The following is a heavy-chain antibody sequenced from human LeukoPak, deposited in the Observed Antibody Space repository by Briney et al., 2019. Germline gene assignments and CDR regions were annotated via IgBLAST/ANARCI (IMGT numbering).Heavy chain of an antibody. CDR1: GYTFANFG. V-gene: IGHV1-18*01. Sequence: ASVKVSRKASGYTFANFGITWVRQAPGQGLEWMGWISVYNGNTNYAQNLQGRVTLTTDTSTSTAYMELRSLRSDDTALYYCARTCSSSSCYMVHWGQGTLSPSPQ. J-gene: IGHJ4*02. CDR2: ISVYNGNT. CDR3: ARTCSSSSCYMVH. D-gene: IGHD2-2*02.